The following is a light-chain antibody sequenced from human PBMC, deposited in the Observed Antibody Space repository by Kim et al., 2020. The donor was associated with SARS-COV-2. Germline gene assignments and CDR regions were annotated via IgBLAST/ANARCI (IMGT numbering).Light chain of an antibody. CDR1: QTIDSW. CDR3: QQYTTYAWT. Sequence: ASVGDRVTITCRASQTIDSWLAWHQQKPGKAPKLLIYQASILESGVPSRFSGSGSGTEFTLTIGSLQPDDFATYFCQQYTTYAWTFGQGTKVDIK. CDR2: QAS. V-gene: IGKV1-5*03. J-gene: IGKJ1*01.